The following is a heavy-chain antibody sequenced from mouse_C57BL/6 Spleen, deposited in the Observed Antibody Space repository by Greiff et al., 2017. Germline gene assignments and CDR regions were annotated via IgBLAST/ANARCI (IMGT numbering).Heavy chain of an antibody. Sequence: QVQLQQSGAELARPGASVKLSCKASGYTFTSYGISWVKQRTGQGLEWIGEIYPRRGNTYYNEKFKGKATLTADKSSSTAYMELRSLTSEDSAVYFCAALTTVVATKAMDYWGQGTSVTVSS. V-gene: IGHV1-81*01. J-gene: IGHJ4*01. D-gene: IGHD1-1*01. CDR1: GYTFTSYG. CDR2: IYPRRGNT. CDR3: AALTTVVATKAMDY.